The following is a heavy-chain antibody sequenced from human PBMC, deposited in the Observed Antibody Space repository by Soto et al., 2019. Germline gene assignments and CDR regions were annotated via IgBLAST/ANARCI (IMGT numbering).Heavy chain of an antibody. D-gene: IGHD6-6*01. CDR2: TYYSGST. V-gene: IGHV4-31*11. CDR1: GVSIKSVGHC. CDR3: ARGLYTSSTSYFDY. J-gene: IGHJ4*02. Sequence: PSETLSLTCAVSGVSIKSVGHCWTWIRQQPGKGLEWIGYTYYSGSTYYNPSLQSRVTISFDTSKSHFSLKLSSMTAADTAVYYCARGLYTSSTSYFDYWGQETLVTVSS.